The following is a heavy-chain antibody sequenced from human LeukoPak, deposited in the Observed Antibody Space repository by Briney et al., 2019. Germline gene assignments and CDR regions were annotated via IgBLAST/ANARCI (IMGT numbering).Heavy chain of an antibody. D-gene: IGHD4-17*01. Sequence: SVKVSCEASGGTFSSYAISWVRQAPGQGLEWMGGIIPIFGTANYAQKFQGRVTITADKSTSTAYMELSSLRSEDTAVYYCARSPPGDYRYYYYYYYMDVWGKATTVTVSS. V-gene: IGHV1-69*06. J-gene: IGHJ6*03. CDR1: GGTFSSYA. CDR2: IIPIFGTA. CDR3: ARSPPGDYRYYYYYYYMDV.